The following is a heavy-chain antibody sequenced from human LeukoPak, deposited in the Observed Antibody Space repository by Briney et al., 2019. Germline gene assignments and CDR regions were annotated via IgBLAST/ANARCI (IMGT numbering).Heavy chain of an antibody. V-gene: IGHV4-59*01. J-gene: IGHJ4*02. CDR1: GGSLSSYY. Sequence: SETLSLTCTVSGGSLSSYYWSWIRQPPGKGLEWIGYIYSSGSTNYNPSLKSRVTISVDTSKNQFSLKLSSVTAADTAVYYCARAGGYGGALGYWGQGTLVTVSS. CDR2: IYSSGST. CDR3: ARAGGYGGALGY. D-gene: IGHD4-23*01.